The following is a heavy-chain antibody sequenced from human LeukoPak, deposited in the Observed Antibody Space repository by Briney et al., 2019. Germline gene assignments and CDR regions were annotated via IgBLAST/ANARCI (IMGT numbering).Heavy chain of an antibody. CDR2: IYYSGGT. CDR3: ARDVWFGELFV. D-gene: IGHD3-10*01. V-gene: IGHV4-59*01. CDR1: GGSISSYY. Sequence: SETLSLTCTVSGGSISSYYWSWIRQPPGKGLEWIGYIYYSGGTNYNPSHKSRVTISVDTSKNQFSLKLSSVTAADTAVYYCARDVWFGELFVWGQGTTVTVSS. J-gene: IGHJ6*02.